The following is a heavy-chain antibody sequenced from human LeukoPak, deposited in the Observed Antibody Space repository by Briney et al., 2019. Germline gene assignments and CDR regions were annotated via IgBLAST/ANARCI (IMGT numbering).Heavy chain of an antibody. Sequence: ASVKVSCKASGYTFTSYDINWVRQAPGQGLEWMGWISTYNGNTNYAQKLQGRVTMTTDTSTSTAYMELRSLRSDDTAVYYCAQSRVYSVSDFWGQGTLVTVSS. CDR1: GYTFTSYD. J-gene: IGHJ4*02. CDR2: ISTYNGNT. D-gene: IGHD6-13*01. V-gene: IGHV1-18*01. CDR3: AQSRVYSVSDF.